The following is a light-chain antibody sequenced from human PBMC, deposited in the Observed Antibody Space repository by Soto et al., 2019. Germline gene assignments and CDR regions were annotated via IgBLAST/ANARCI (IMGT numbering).Light chain of an antibody. CDR3: HHSLCTPYT. V-gene: IGKV1-39*01. CDR1: QSISSY. J-gene: IGKJ2*01. Sequence: DIQMTQSPSSLSASVGDRVTITCRASQSISSYLNWYQQKPGKAPKLLIYAASSLQSWVPSKFSGSRSGTCFTLTISSLQPEDFGTYYCHHSLCTPYTFGQET. CDR2: AAS.